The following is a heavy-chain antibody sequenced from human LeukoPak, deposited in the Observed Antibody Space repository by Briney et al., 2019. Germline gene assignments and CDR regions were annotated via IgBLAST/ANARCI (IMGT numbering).Heavy chain of an antibody. D-gene: IGHD3-22*01. CDR1: GFTFSSYW. CDR2: IKQDGSEK. V-gene: IGHV3-7*03. Sequence: GGSLRLSCAASGFTFSSYWMSWVRQAPGKGLEWVANIKQDGSEKYYVDSVKGRFTISRDNSKNTLYLQMNSLRAEDTAVYYCAKDIRAYYYDSSGYWVYWGQGTLVTVSS. CDR3: AKDIRAYYYDSSGYWVY. J-gene: IGHJ4*02.